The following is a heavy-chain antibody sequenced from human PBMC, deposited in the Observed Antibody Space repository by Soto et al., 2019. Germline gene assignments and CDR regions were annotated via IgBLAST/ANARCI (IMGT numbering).Heavy chain of an antibody. CDR1: GFTFSIYA. D-gene: IGHD1-1*01. J-gene: IGHJ3*02. CDR3: TTTFEK. Sequence: PGGSLRLSCAASGFTFSIYAMSWVRQAPEKGLEWVSVISDSGGTTDYADSVKGRFTISRDNSRNTLYLQMNSLRVEDTAIYYCTTTFEKWGQGTTVTVSS. V-gene: IGHV3-23*01. CDR2: ISDSGGTT.